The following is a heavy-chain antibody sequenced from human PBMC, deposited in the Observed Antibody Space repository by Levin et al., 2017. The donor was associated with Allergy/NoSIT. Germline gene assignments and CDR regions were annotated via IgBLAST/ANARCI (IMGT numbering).Heavy chain of an antibody. CDR2: FVSNDDRP. CDR3: AKDGNDSTRLRGVRFSAFDT. CDR1: GFTFSACG. Sequence: LSLTCAASGFTFSACGMSWVRQAPGKGLEWVSGFVSNDDRPYYADAAKGRFTISRDFSNNTFYLQMHSLRAEDTAVYYCAKDGNDSTRLRGVRFSAFDTWGQGTAVTVSS. D-gene: IGHD3-10*01. V-gene: IGHV3-23*01. J-gene: IGHJ3*02.